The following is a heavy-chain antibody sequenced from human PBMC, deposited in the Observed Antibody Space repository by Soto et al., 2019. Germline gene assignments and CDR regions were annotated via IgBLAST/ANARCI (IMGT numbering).Heavy chain of an antibody. J-gene: IGHJ6*02. CDR1: GYTFTGYY. V-gene: IGHV1-2*04. CDR3: ARDRVVVVPAAYYYYGMGV. D-gene: IGHD2-2*01. Sequence: ASVKVSCKASGYTFTGYYMHWVRQAPGQGLEWMGWINPNSGGTNYAQKFQGWVTMTRDTSISTAYMELSRLRSDDTAVYYCARDRVVVVPAAYYYYGMGVWGQGTTVTVSS. CDR2: INPNSGGT.